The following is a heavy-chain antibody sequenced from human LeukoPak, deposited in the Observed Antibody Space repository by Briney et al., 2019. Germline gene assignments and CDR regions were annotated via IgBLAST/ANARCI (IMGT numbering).Heavy chain of an antibody. D-gene: IGHD3-9*01. CDR2: IYYSGST. V-gene: IGHV4-39*01. CDR3: ARQGVLRYFDWLSPPAY. CDR1: GGSLSSYY. Sequence: PSETLSLTCTVSGGSLSSYYWGWIRQPPGKGLEWIGSIYYSGSTYYNTSLKSRVTISVDTSKNQFSLKLSSVTAADTAVYYCARQGVLRYFDWLSPPAYWGQGTLVTVSS. J-gene: IGHJ4*02.